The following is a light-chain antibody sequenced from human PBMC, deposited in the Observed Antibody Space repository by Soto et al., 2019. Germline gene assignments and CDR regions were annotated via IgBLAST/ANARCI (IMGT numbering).Light chain of an antibody. V-gene: IGKV3-20*01. CDR3: QQCGSSTWT. CDR2: GAS. Sequence: EIECTQSPGTLSLSLGERATRSCRASQSFSSRNLAWYEKKPGQPPRLLIYGASSRASGVPDRFSGSVSGTDFNLTINRLEPEDWAVYVGQQCGSSTWTGGEVT. CDR1: QSFSSRN. J-gene: IGKJ1*01.